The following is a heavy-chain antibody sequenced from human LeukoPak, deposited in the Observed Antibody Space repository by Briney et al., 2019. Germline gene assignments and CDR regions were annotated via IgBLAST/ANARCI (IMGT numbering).Heavy chain of an antibody. CDR1: GGSISSGGYY. V-gene: IGHV4-31*03. Sequence: SETLSLTCTVSGGSISSGGYYWSWIRQHPGKGLEWIGYIYYSGSTYYNPSLKSRITISVDTSKNQFSLKLSSVTAADTAVYYCVRGARDGYNSSPAPNDYWGQGTLVTVSS. CDR3: VRGARDGYNSSPAPNDY. J-gene: IGHJ4*02. CDR2: IYYSGST. D-gene: IGHD5-24*01.